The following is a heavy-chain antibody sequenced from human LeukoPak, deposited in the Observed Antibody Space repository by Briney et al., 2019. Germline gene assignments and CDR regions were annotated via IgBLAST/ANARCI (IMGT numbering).Heavy chain of an antibody. V-gene: IGHV3-30*18. CDR2: ISYDGSNK. CDR3: AKGSYYDSSGSFYFAY. CDR1: GFTVSSNY. J-gene: IGHJ4*02. D-gene: IGHD3-22*01. Sequence: GGSLRLSCAASGFTVSSNYMSWVRQAPGKGLEWVAVISYDGSNKYYADSVKGRFTISRDNSKNTLYVQVNSLGTEDTAAYYCAKGSYYDSSGSFYFAYWGQGTLATVSS.